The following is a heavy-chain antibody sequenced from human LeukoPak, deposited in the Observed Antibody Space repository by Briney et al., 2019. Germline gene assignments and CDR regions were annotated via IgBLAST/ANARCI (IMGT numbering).Heavy chain of an antibody. D-gene: IGHD6-6*01. V-gene: IGHV3-66*02. J-gene: IGHJ3*02. Sequence: PGGSLRLSCAASGFTVSSNYMSWVRQAPGKGLEWVSVIYSGGSTYYADSVKGRFTISRDNSKNTLYLQMNSLRAEDTAVYYCAREGDSSPSYDAFDIWGQGTMVTVSS. CDR3: AREGDSSPSYDAFDI. CDR1: GFTVSSNY. CDR2: IYSGGST.